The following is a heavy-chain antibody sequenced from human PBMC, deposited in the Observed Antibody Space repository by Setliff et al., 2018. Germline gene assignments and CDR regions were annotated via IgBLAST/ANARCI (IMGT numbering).Heavy chain of an antibody. D-gene: IGHD5-18*01. Sequence: GASVKVSCKASGGTFSNFAISWVRQAPGQGLEWMGSINPGRGSTSSAQKFKGRVAMTRDTSTGTFYMQLNGLSSGDTAVYYCAKDFQYGYDYGYIPGSWGQGTLVTVSS. CDR2: INPGRGST. CDR3: AKDFQYGYDYGYIPGS. CDR1: GGTFSNFA. J-gene: IGHJ4*02. V-gene: IGHV1-46*01.